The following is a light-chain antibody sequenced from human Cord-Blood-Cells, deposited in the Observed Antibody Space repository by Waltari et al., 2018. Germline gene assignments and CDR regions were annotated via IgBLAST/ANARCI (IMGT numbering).Light chain of an antibody. CDR3: NSRDSSGNHLV. CDR1: SLRSYY. V-gene: IGLV3-19*01. J-gene: IGLJ2*01. CDR2: GKN. Sequence: SSELTQDPAVSVALGQTVRITCQGDSLRSYYASWYQQKPGQAPVLVIYGKNNRPSGIPDRFSGSSSGNTASLTIPGAQAEDEAEYYSNSRDSSGNHLVFGGGTKLTVL.